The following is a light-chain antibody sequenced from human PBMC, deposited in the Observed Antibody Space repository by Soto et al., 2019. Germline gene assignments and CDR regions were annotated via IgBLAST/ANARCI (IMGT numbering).Light chain of an antibody. CDR1: QGIGSY. J-gene: IGKJ4*01. CDR3: QKLSTYPSN. V-gene: IGKV1-9*01. Sequence: IQLTQSPSSLSASVGYRFTITCRASQGIGSYLAWYQQKPGEAPKLLIFAASTLQSGVPSRFSGSGSGTDFTLTISSLQAEDFATYYCQKLSTYPSNFGGGTKVDIK. CDR2: AAS.